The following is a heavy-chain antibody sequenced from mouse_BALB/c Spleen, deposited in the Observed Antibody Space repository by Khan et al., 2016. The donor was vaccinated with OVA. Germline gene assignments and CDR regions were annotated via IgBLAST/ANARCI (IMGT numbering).Heavy chain of an antibody. CDR2: IWSDGKT. Sequence: QVQLKESGPDLVAPSQSLSITCTVSGFSLTTYGVHWARQPPGKGLEWLGVIWSDGKTTYNSPLKSRLSISKDNSKSQVFLKMNSLQTDDTAMYHCARSNFYAMDYCGQGTSVTVSS. D-gene: IGHD2-5*01. J-gene: IGHJ4*01. V-gene: IGHV2-6-2*01. CDR3: ARSNFYAMDY. CDR1: GFSLTTYG.